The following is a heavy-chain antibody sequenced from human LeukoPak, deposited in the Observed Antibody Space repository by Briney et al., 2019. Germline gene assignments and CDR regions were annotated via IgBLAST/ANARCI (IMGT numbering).Heavy chain of an antibody. V-gene: IGHV4-34*01. J-gene: IGHJ4*02. D-gene: IGHD5-18*01. Sequence: SETLSLTCAVYGGSFSGYYWSWIRQPPGKGLEWIGEINHSRSTNYNPSLKSRVTISVDTSKNQFSLKLSSVTAADTAVYYCARGKGSYGYRRLDYWGQGTLVTVSS. CDR3: ARGKGSYGYRRLDY. CDR1: GGSFSGYY. CDR2: INHSRST.